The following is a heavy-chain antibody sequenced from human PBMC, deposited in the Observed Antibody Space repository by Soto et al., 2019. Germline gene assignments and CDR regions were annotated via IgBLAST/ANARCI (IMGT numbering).Heavy chain of an antibody. CDR3: ARESKWSGYFDY. CDR1: GGSISSYY. Sequence: QVQLQESGPGLVKPSETLSLTCTVFGGSISSYYWSWIRQPPGKGLEWIGYIYYSGSTDYNPSLKSRVTISVYTSKNQFSLKLRSVTAADTAVYYCARESKWSGYFDYWGQGPLVTVSS. V-gene: IGHV4-59*01. D-gene: IGHD3-3*01. CDR2: IYYSGST. J-gene: IGHJ4*02.